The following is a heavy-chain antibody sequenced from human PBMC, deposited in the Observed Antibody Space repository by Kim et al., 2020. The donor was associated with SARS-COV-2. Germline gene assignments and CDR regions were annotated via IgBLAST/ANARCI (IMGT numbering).Heavy chain of an antibody. CDR3: TTDRFYDYVWGSYRYTDY. J-gene: IGHJ4*02. CDR2: IKSKTDGGTT. V-gene: IGHV3-15*01. Sequence: GGSLRLSCAASGFTFSNAWMSWVRQAPGKGLEWVGRIKSKTDGGTTDYAAPVKGRFTISRDDSKNTLYLQMNSLKTEDTAVYYCTTDRFYDYVWGSYRYTDYWGQGTLVTVSS. CDR1: GFTFSNAW. D-gene: IGHD3-16*02.